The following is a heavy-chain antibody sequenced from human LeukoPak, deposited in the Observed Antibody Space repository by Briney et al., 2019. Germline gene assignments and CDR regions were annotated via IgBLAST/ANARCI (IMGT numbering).Heavy chain of an antibody. V-gene: IGHV1-18*01. CDR2: ISAYNGNT. J-gene: IGHJ4*02. D-gene: IGHD4-17*01. CDR3: ARDLMTTVTTGDFDY. Sequence: ASVKVSCKASGYTFTSYGINWVRQAPGQGFEWMGWISAYNGNTNYAQKLQGRVTMTTDTSTSTAYMELKSLRSDDTAVYYCARDLMTTVTTGDFDYWGQGTLVTVSS. CDR1: GYTFTSYG.